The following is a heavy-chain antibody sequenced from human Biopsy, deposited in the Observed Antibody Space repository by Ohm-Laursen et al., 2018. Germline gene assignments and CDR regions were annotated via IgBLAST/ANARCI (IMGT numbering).Heavy chain of an antibody. J-gene: IGHJ4*02. CDR3: TNHYCGGITCLMNF. Sequence: SLRLSCAASGFTFSSHAMAWVRQAPGKGLEWVSGIRDSGDSAYYADSVKGRFTISRDNSRNTLYLQMNSLRAEDTAVYFCTNHYCGGITCLMNFRGQGTLVTVSS. D-gene: IGHD2-21*01. CDR2: IRDSGDSA. CDR1: GFTFSSHA. V-gene: IGHV3-23*01.